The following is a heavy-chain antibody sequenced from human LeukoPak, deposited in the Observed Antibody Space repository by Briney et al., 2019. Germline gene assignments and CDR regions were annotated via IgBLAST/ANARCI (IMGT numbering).Heavy chain of an antibody. D-gene: IGHD5-18*01. J-gene: IGHJ4*02. CDR2: IRGSDDNT. V-gene: IGHV3-23*01. CDR1: GFTFSNYA. Sequence: GGSLRLSCAASGFTFSNYAMSWVRQAPGKGLEWVSVIRGSDDNTYYADSVKGRFTISRDNSRNTLSLQMDSLRAEDTAVYYCAKVPYTSSNYYFDYWGQGTLVTVSS. CDR3: AKVPYTSSNYYFDY.